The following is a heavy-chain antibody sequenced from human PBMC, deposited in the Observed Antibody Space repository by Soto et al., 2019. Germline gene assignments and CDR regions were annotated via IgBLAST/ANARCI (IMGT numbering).Heavy chain of an antibody. J-gene: IGHJ6*02. V-gene: IGHV4-34*01. Sequence: SETLSLTCAVYGGSFSGYYWSWIRQPPGKGLEWIGEINRSGSTNYNPSLKSRVTISIDTSKNQFSMKLSSVTAADTAVYYCARISIFGVGAGMDVWGQGTTVTVLL. CDR3: ARISIFGVGAGMDV. CDR1: GGSFSGYY. CDR2: INRSGST. D-gene: IGHD3-3*01.